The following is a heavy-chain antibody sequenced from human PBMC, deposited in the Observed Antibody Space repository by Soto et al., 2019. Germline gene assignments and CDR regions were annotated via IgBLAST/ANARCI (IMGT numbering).Heavy chain of an antibody. Sequence: GESLKISCQSSGYTFSNFWIGWVRQLPGKGLEWMGIIYPGDHETRYSPSFHGKVTRSADRSINTAYLQWNSLEASDTAFYFCSRSPRSSPYFDYWCQGALVTV. V-gene: IGHV5-51*01. CDR1: GYTFSNFW. CDR2: IYPGDHET. J-gene: IGHJ4*02. CDR3: SRSPRSSPYFDY. D-gene: IGHD6-13*01.